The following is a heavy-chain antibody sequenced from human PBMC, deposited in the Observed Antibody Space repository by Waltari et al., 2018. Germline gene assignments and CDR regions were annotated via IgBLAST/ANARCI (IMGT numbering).Heavy chain of an antibody. CDR1: GYTFTGYY. V-gene: IGHV1-2*06. D-gene: IGHD6-6*01. J-gene: IGHJ3*02. Sequence: QVQLVQSGAEVKKPGASVKVSCKAAGYTFTGYYMHWVRQDPGQGLEWMGRINPNSGGTNYAQKVQGRVTMTRDTSISTAYMELSRLRSDDTAVYYCARGESSSSKGGDAFDIWGQGTMVTVSS. CDR2: INPNSGGT. CDR3: ARGESSSSKGGDAFDI.